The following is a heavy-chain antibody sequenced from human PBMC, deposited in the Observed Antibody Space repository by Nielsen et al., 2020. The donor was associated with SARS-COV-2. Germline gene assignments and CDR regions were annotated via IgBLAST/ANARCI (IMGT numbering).Heavy chain of an antibody. Sequence: GAPLTLSCKGSGYAFDNYWIAWARQLPGQGLEWMGIIYPDDSDPIYSPSFQGQVTFSADKSTNTAYLQWNSLKASATAMYYCARHIYGDYALDYWGQGTLVTVSS. CDR3: ARHIYGDYALDY. V-gene: IGHV5-51*01. CDR1: GYAFDNYW. D-gene: IGHD4-17*01. CDR2: IYPDDSDP. J-gene: IGHJ4*02.